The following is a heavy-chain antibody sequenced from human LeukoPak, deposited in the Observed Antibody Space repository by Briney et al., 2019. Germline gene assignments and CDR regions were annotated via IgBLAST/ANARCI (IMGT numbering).Heavy chain of an antibody. Sequence: PSETLSLTCSVSGGSISSYYWSWIRQPPGKGLEWVSAISGSGGSTYYADSVKGRFTISRDNSKNTLYLQMNSLRAEDTAVYYCAKGTYYYDSSGYYYQRYYYMDVWGKGTTVTVSS. CDR3: AKGTYYYDSSGYYYQRYYYMDV. J-gene: IGHJ6*03. CDR2: ISGSGGST. V-gene: IGHV3-23*01. D-gene: IGHD3-22*01. CDR1: GGSISSYY.